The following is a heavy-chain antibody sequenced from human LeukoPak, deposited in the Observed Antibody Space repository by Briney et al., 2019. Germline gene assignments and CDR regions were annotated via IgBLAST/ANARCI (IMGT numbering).Heavy chain of an antibody. Sequence: ASVKVSCKASGYTFTSYGISWVRQAPGQGLEWMGWISAYNGNTNYAQKLQGRVTMTTDTSTSTAYIELRSLRSDDTAVYYCARDEAITMVRGVIKYYYYGMDVWGQGTTVTVSS. J-gene: IGHJ6*02. CDR2: ISAYNGNT. V-gene: IGHV1-18*01. CDR1: GYTFTSYG. CDR3: ARDEAITMVRGVIKYYYYGMDV. D-gene: IGHD3-10*01.